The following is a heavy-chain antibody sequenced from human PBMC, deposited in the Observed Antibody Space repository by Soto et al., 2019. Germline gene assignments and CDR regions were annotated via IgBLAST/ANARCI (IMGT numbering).Heavy chain of an antibody. CDR3: AHMGSRWLALDY. D-gene: IGHD6-19*01. CDR1: AFSLRTSGVG. V-gene: IGHV2-5*02. Sequence: VSAPTLVKPTQTHTLTISFAAFSLRTSGVGVGWIRQPPGKALEWLALIYWDDDKRYSPSLKSRLTITKDTSKNQVVLTMTNMDPVDTATXYCAHMGSRWLALDYWGQGTLVTVSS. J-gene: IGHJ4*02. CDR2: IYWDDDK.